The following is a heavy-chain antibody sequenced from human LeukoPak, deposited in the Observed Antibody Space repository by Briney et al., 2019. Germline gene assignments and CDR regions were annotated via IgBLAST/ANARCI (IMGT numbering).Heavy chain of an antibody. Sequence: KPSETLSLTCAVYGGHFSGYYWSWIRQPPGKGLEWIRQINHSGSTNYNPSLKSRVTISVDTSKNQFSLKLSSVTAADTAVYYCARSDTAMEAFDYWGQGTLVTVSS. CDR3: ARSDTAMEAFDY. V-gene: IGHV4-34*01. CDR1: GGHFSGYY. D-gene: IGHD5-18*01. J-gene: IGHJ4*02. CDR2: INHSGST.